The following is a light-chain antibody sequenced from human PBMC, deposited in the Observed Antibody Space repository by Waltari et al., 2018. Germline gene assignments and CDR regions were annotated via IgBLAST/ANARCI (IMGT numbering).Light chain of an antibody. V-gene: IGKV1-5*03. J-gene: IGKJ1*01. CDR1: QSVSTS. CDR2: KAS. Sequence: DIQMTQSPSTLSASVGDSLTITCRASQSVSTSLALYKQKPGKAPKVLIYKASSLESGVPLRFSGSGSGTEFTLTITSLQPDDVAIYSCQQYITYPWTFGQGTKVEVK. CDR3: QQYITYPWT.